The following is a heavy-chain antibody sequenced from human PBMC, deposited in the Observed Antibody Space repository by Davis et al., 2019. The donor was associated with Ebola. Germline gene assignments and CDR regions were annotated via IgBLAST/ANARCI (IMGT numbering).Heavy chain of an antibody. CDR2: TYYSSKWYK. J-gene: IGHJ4*02. D-gene: IGHD3-3*01. Sequence: PSETLSLTCAISGDSVSSGGWNWIRQSPSRGLEWLGRTYYSSKWYKDYAVSVKSRITINLDTSKNQFSLQLNSVTPEDTAVYYCARGWLRGYLDYWGQGTLVTVSS. V-gene: IGHV6-1*01. CDR3: ARGWLRGYLDY. CDR1: GDSVSSGG.